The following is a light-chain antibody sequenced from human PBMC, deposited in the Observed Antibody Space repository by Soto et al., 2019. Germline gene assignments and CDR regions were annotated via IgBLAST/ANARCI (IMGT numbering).Light chain of an antibody. CDR2: DSN. Sequence: QSVLTQPPSVSVAPGQKVTISCSGSSSNIGNNYVSWYQQLPGTAPKLLIYDSNKRPSGIPDRLSGSKSGTSATLGITGLQTGDEADYYCGAWDSSLSAYVFGTGTKLTVL. CDR1: SSNIGNNY. J-gene: IGLJ1*01. V-gene: IGLV1-51*01. CDR3: GAWDSSLSAYV.